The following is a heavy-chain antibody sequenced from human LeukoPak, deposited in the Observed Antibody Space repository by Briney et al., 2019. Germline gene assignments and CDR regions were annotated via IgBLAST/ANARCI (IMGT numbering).Heavy chain of an antibody. CDR3: ARGRTSSSPFDP. D-gene: IGHD6-13*01. CDR2: IYYSGGT. J-gene: IGHJ5*02. Sequence: SETLSLTCTVSGGSISSYYWSWIRQPPGKGLEWIGYIYYSGGTNYNPSLKSRVTISVDTSKNQFSLKLSSVTAADTAVYYCARGRTSSSPFDPWGQGTLVTVSS. V-gene: IGHV4-59*01. CDR1: GGSISSYY.